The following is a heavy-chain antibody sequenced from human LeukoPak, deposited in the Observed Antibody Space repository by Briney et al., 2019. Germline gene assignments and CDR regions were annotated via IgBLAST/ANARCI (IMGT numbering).Heavy chain of an antibody. V-gene: IGHV4-59*01. CDR2: IYYSGST. Sequence: SETLSLTCTVSGGSIRSYYWSWLRQPPGKGLEWIAYIYYSGSTNYNPSLKSRVTISVDTSKNQFSLKLSSVTAADTAVYYCARVYYSNSYDYWYFDLWGRGTLVTVSS. CDR3: ARVYYSNSYDYWYFDL. D-gene: IGHD6-13*01. J-gene: IGHJ2*01. CDR1: GGSIRSYY.